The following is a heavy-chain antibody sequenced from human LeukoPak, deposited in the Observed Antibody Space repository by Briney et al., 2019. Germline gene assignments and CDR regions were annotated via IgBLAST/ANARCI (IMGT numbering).Heavy chain of an antibody. CDR2: IYYSGST. D-gene: IGHD3-3*01. CDR3: ARMLLRFPTNWFDP. Sequence: SETLSLTCTVSGGSISSGDYYWSWIRQPPWKGLEWIGYIYYSGSTYYNPSLKSRVTISVDTSKNQFSLKLSSVTAADTAVYYCARMLLRFPTNWFDPWGQGTLVTVSS. J-gene: IGHJ5*02. V-gene: IGHV4-30-4*08. CDR1: GGSISSGDYY.